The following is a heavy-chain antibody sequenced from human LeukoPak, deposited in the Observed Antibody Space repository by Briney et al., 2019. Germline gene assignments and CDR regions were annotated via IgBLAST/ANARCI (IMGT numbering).Heavy chain of an antibody. CDR2: INPNSGGT. D-gene: IGHD3-10*01. V-gene: IGHV1-2*02. J-gene: IGHJ4*02. CDR3: ARELLVRGVSFDY. Sequence: GASVKVSCKASGYTFTGYYMHWVRQAPGQGLEWMGLINPNSGGTNYAQKFQGRVTMTRDTSISTSYMELSRLRSDDTAVYYCARELLVRGVSFDYWGQGTLVTVSS. CDR1: GYTFTGYY.